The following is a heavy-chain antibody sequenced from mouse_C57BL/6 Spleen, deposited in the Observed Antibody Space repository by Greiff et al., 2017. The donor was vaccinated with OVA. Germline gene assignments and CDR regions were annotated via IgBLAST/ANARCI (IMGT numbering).Heavy chain of an antibody. V-gene: IGHV1-55*01. CDR1: GYTFTSYW. CDR2: IYPGSGST. J-gene: IGHJ3*01. CDR3: ARRGNCRAWFAY. D-gene: IGHD2-1*01. Sequence: QVQLQQPGAELVKPGASVKMSCKASGYTFTSYWITWVKQRPGQGLEWIGDIYPGSGSTNYNEKFKSKATLTVDTSSSTAYMQLSSLTSEDSAVYDCARRGNCRAWFAYWGQGTLVSVSA.